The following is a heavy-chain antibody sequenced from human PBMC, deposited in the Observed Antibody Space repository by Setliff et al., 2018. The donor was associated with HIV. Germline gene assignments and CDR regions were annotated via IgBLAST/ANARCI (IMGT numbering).Heavy chain of an antibody. D-gene: IGHD1-1*01. CDR3: ARGASKELDY. CDR1: GGSISSSNW. J-gene: IGHJ4*02. Sequence: SETLSLTCAVSGGSISSSNWWSWVRQPPGKGLEWIGEINHSGSTNYNPSLKSRVTISVDTSKDQCSLKLRSVTAADTAVYYCARGASKELDYWGPGTLVTVSS. CDR2: INHSGST. V-gene: IGHV4-4*02.